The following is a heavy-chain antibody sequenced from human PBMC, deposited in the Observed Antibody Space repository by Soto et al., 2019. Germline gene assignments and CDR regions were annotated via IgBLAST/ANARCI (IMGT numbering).Heavy chain of an antibody. Sequence: GESLKISCKGSGYSFTSYWIGWVRQMPGKGLEWMGRIDPSDSYTNYSPSFQGHVTISADKSISTAYLQWSSLKASDTAMYYCARLTYYYDSSGYNYFDYWGQGTLVTVSS. D-gene: IGHD3-22*01. V-gene: IGHV5-10-1*01. CDR3: ARLTYYYDSSGYNYFDY. J-gene: IGHJ4*02. CDR1: GYSFTSYW. CDR2: IDPSDSYT.